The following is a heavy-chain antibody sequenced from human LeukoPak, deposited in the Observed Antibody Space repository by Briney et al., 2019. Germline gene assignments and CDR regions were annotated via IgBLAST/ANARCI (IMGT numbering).Heavy chain of an antibody. J-gene: IGHJ5*02. D-gene: IGHD5-12*01. Sequence: GASVKVSCKASGYTFTGYYMHWVRQAPGQGLEWMGRINPNSGGTNYAQKFQGRVTMTRDTSISTAYMELSRLRSDDTAVYYCARALVATHWFDPWGQGTLVTVSS. V-gene: IGHV1-2*06. CDR1: GYTFTGYY. CDR3: ARALVATHWFDP. CDR2: INPNSGGT.